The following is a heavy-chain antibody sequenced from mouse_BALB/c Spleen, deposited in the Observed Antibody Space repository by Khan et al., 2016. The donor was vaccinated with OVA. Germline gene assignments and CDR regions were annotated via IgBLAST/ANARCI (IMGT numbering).Heavy chain of an antibody. J-gene: IGHJ3*01. D-gene: IGHD1-3*01. CDR1: GYIFIDYN. CDR2: ISPGSGNT. V-gene: IGHV1-77*01. Sequence: VQLKQSGTELARPGASVKLSCKASGYIFIDYNINWVKQRTGQGLEWIGEISPGSGNTYYNEKFKGKATLTADKSSSTAYMQLSSLTSEDSAVYFCVREWGSWFPYWGQGTLITVSA. CDR3: VREWGSWFPY.